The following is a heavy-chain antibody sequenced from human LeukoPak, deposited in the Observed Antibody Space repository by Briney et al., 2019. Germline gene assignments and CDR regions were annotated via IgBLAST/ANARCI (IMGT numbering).Heavy chain of an antibody. D-gene: IGHD3-9*01. V-gene: IGHV3-49*04. CDR2: IRSKAYGGTT. Sequence: PGGSLRLSCAASGFTFSNYAMNWVRQAPGKGLEWVGFIRSKAYGGTTEYAASVKGRFTISRDDSKSIAYLQMNSLKTEDTAVYYCTRNYDILTGHNWFDPWGQGTLVTVSS. J-gene: IGHJ5*02. CDR1: GFTFSNYA. CDR3: TRNYDILTGHNWFDP.